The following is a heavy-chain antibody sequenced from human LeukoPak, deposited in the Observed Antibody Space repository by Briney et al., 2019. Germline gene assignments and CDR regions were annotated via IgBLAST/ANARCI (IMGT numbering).Heavy chain of an antibody. CDR3: ARASLPHSSSSWFDP. CDR2: INPNSGGT. CDR1: GYTFTGYY. D-gene: IGHD6-6*01. Sequence: GASVKVSCKASGYTFTGYYMHWVRQAPGQGLEWMGWINPNSGGTNYAQKFQGRVTMTRDTSISTAYMELSRLRSDDTAVYYCARASLPHSSSSWFDPWGQGTLVTVSS. J-gene: IGHJ5*02. V-gene: IGHV1-2*02.